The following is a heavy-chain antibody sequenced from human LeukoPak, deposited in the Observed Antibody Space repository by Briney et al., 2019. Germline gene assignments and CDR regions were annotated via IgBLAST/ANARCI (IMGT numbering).Heavy chain of an antibody. J-gene: IGHJ1*01. D-gene: IGHD2-15*01. CDR2: IWYDGSNK. CDR3: AKDSLYCSGGRCYPEYFQH. V-gene: IGHV3-33*06. CDR1: GFTFSSYG. Sequence: PGWSLRLSCAASGFTFSSYGMHWVRQAPGKGLEWVAVIWYDGSNKYYADSVKGRFTISRDNSKNTLYLQMNSLRAEDTAVYYCAKDSLYCSGGRCYPEYFQHWGQGTLVTVSS.